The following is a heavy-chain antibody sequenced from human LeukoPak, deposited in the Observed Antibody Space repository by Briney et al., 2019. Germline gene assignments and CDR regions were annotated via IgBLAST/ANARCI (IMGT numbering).Heavy chain of an antibody. CDR2: ISAYNGNT. CDR3: ARGFPGEPLDY. D-gene: IGHD3-10*01. V-gene: IGHV1-18*01. J-gene: IGHJ4*02. Sequence: ASVKVSCKASVYTFTSYGISWVRQAPGQGGEWMGWISAYNGNTNYAQKRQGRVTMTTDTSTSTAYLELRSLRSDDTVVYYCARGFPGEPLDYWGQGTLVTVSS. CDR1: VYTFTSYG.